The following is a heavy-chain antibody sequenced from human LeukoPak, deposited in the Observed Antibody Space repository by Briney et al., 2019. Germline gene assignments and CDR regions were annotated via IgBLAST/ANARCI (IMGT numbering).Heavy chain of an antibody. CDR3: AKDLRSSADSKMGAADY. Sequence: PGGSLRLSCTVSGFTVSTNSMSWVRQAPGKGLEWVSFIYSDNTHYSDSVKGRFTISRDNSKNTLYLQMNSLRAEDTAVYYCAKDLRSSADSKMGAADYWGQGTLVTVSS. CDR1: GFTVSTNS. J-gene: IGHJ4*02. CDR2: IYSDNT. V-gene: IGHV3-66*01. D-gene: IGHD1-26*01.